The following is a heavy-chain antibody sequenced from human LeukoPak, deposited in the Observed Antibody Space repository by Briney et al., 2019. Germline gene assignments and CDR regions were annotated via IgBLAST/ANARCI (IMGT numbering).Heavy chain of an antibody. CDR2: IRPNNGNT. V-gene: IGHV1-18*04. D-gene: IGHD6-13*01. CDR3: AREEGAPIAAANV. Sequence: ASVKVSCKASGYTFTDYYMHWVRQAPGQGLEWMGWIRPNNGNTNYAQKLQGRVSMTTDTSTRTAYMELRRLRSDDTAVYYCAREEGAPIAAANVWGLGTMVTVSS. CDR1: GYTFTDYY. J-gene: IGHJ3*01.